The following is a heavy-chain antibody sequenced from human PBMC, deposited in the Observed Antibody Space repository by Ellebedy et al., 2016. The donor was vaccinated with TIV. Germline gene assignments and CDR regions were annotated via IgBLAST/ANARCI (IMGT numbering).Heavy chain of an antibody. V-gene: IGHV3-21*01. D-gene: IGHD4-17*01. CDR2: ISTSSSYI. Sequence: PGGSLRLSCVASGFTFSNYNMNWVRQAPGKGLEWVSSISTSSSYIYYADSVKGRFAISSDNAKNSLYLQMNSLRAEDTAVYYCARKVPAPTTVPPNWYFDLWGRGTLVTVSS. CDR1: GFTFSNYN. J-gene: IGHJ2*01. CDR3: ARKVPAPTTVPPNWYFDL.